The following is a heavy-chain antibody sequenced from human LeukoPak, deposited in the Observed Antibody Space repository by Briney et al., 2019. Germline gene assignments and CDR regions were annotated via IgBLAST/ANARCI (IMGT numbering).Heavy chain of an antibody. D-gene: IGHD2-15*01. Sequence: SVKVSCKASGDTFSSYAISWVRQAPGQGLEWMGRIIPILGIANYAQKFQGRVTITADESTSTAYMELSSLRSEDTAVFYCARMKEDCSGGSCYPAGAFDIWGQGTMVTVSS. CDR3: ARMKEDCSGGSCYPAGAFDI. V-gene: IGHV1-69*04. J-gene: IGHJ3*02. CDR1: GDTFSSYA. CDR2: IIPILGIA.